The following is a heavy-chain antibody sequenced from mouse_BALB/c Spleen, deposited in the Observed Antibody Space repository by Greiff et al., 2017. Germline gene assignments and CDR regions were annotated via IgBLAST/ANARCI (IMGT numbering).Heavy chain of an antibody. Sequence: EVQLVESGGGLVKPGGSLKLSCAASGFTFSSYTMSWVRQTPEKRLEWVATISSGGSYTYYPDSVKGRFTISRDNAKNTLYLQMSSLKSEDTAMYYCTRDKKGTAMDYWGQGTSVTVSS. CDR2: ISSGGSYT. D-gene: IGHD3-3*01. J-gene: IGHJ4*01. CDR3: TRDKKGTAMDY. V-gene: IGHV5-6-4*01. CDR1: GFTFSSYT.